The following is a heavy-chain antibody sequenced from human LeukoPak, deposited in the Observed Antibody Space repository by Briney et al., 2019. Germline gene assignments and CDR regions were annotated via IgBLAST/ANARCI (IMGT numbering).Heavy chain of an antibody. J-gene: IGHJ5*02. D-gene: IGHD2-15*01. CDR1: GGSTSTGTYY. CDR3: AGRAATPFSGFGP. V-gene: IGHV4-31*03. CDR2: IYYSGST. Sequence: SETLSLTCTVSGGSTSTGTYYWSWIRQHPGKGLEWIGYIYYSGSTYYNPSLKSRVTISVDTSKNQFSLKLSSVTAADTAVYYCAGRAATPFSGFGPWGQGTLVTVSS.